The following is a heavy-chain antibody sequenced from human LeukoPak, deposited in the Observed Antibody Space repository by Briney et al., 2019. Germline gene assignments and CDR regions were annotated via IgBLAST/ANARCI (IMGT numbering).Heavy chain of an antibody. D-gene: IGHD2/OR15-2a*01. J-gene: IGHJ6*03. V-gene: IGHV4-4*02. CDR1: GGSISSSNW. CDR2: IFHTGTT. Sequence: SGTLSLTCAVSGGSISSSNWWSWVRQPPGKGLEWIGRIFHTGTTDYKASLKGRVTISVDKSKNQFSLKLTSVTAADTAVYYCARLTPTTLSLYYYYMDVWGKGTTVTVSS. CDR3: ARLTPTTLSLYYYYMDV.